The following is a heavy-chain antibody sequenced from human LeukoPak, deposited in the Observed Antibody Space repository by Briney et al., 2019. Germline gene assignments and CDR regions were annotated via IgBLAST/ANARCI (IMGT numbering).Heavy chain of an antibody. Sequence: GESPKISCQGSGHSFTNNWIAWVRQMSGKGLEFMGFIYPGDSNTRYSPSFQGQVTISADKSISTAYLQRSSLKASDTAMYYCARLKYGDYEPFEYWGQGTLVTVSS. CDR1: GHSFTNNW. J-gene: IGHJ4*02. D-gene: IGHD4-17*01. CDR2: IYPGDSNT. CDR3: ARLKYGDYEPFEY. V-gene: IGHV5-51*01.